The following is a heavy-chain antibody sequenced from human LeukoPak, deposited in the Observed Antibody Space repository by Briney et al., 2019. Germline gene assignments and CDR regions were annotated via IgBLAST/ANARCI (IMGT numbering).Heavy chain of an antibody. Sequence: QSGGSLRLSCAASGFTFSSYGMSWVRQAPGKGLEWVSTIIISGSSTYYADSVKGRFTISRDNSKNTLYLQMNSLRTEDTALYYCARDLILGDYWGQGTLVTVSS. D-gene: IGHD7-27*01. CDR1: GFTFSSYG. CDR3: ARDLILGDY. V-gene: IGHV3-23*01. CDR2: IIISGSST. J-gene: IGHJ4*02.